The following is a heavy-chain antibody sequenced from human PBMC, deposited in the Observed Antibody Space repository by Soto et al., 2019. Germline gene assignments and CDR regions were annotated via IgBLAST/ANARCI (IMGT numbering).Heavy chain of an antibody. V-gene: IGHV4-34*01. D-gene: IGHD1-1*01. CDR2: INYSGTT. J-gene: IGHJ5*02. Sequence: SETLSLTWGVYGGSFSGYRWNGIRQSPGQGLEWIGEINYSGTTKYNPSLESRINLSVDTSKKQFSLKMFSVTAADTAIYYCARGWRLDPWGQGTQVTGS. CDR3: ARGWRLDP. CDR1: GGSFSGYR.